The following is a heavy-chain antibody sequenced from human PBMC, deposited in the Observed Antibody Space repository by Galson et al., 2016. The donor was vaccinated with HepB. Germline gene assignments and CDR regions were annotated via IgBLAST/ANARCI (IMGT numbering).Heavy chain of an antibody. J-gene: IGHJ4*02. CDR1: GFTFSSYS. Sequence: SLRLSCAASGFTFSSYSMNWVRQAPGKGLEWVSSISSSSSYIYYTDSVKGRLTISRDNAKNSLYQQMNSLRAEDTSVYYCARVWGGGLDYWGQGTLVTVSS. V-gene: IGHV3-21*01. CDR2: ISSSSSYI. D-gene: IGHD3-16*01. CDR3: ARVWGGGLDY.